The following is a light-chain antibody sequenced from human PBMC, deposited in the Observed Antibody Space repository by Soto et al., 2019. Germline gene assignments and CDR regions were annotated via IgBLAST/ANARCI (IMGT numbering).Light chain of an antibody. Sequence: SYELTQPPSVSVAPGQTARITCGGTNIGSKSVHWYQQKPGQAPVLVVYDDSDRPSWIPERFSGSNSGNTGTLTISRVEAGDEADYYCQVWDSSSDHPVVFGGGTKVTVL. CDR2: DDS. CDR3: QVWDSSSDHPVV. CDR1: NIGSKS. J-gene: IGLJ2*01. V-gene: IGLV3-21*02.